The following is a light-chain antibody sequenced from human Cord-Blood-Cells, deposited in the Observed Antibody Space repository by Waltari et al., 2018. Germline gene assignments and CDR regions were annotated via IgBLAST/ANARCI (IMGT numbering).Light chain of an antibody. CDR1: QSVSSSY. J-gene: IGKJ2*01. Sequence: EIVLTQSPGTLSLSPGERVTLSCRASQSVSSSYLAWYQQKPGQAPRLLIYGASSRATGIPDRFSGSGSGTDFTLTISRLEPEDFAVYYCQQYGSSSYTFGLGTKLEIK. V-gene: IGKV3-20*01. CDR3: QQYGSSSYT. CDR2: GAS.